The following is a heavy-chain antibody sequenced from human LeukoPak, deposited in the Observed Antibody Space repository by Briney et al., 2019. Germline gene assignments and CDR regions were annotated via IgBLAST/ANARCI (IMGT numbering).Heavy chain of an antibody. D-gene: IGHD6-13*01. Sequence: GGSLRLSCAASGFTVSSNYMSWVRQAPGKGLEWVSGISWNSGSIGYADSVKGRFTISRDNAKNSLYLQMNSLRAEDTALYYCARTGYSSSWYNYFDYWGQGTLVTVSS. V-gene: IGHV3-9*01. CDR1: GFTVSSNY. CDR2: ISWNSGSI. CDR3: ARTGYSSSWYNYFDY. J-gene: IGHJ4*02.